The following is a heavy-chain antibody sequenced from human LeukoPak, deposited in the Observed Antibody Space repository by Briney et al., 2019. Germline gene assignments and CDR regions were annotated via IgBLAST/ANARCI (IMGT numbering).Heavy chain of an antibody. V-gene: IGHV3-30*02. CDR2: IRYDGSNK. Sequence: QTGGSLRLSCAASGFILSSYGMHWVRQAPGKGLEWVAFIRYDGSNKYYADSVKGRFTISRDNSKNTLYLQMNSLRAEDTAVYYCAKDRYSSFLNTFDYWGQGTLVTVSS. CDR3: AKDRYSSFLNTFDY. J-gene: IGHJ4*02. CDR1: GFILSSYG. D-gene: IGHD6-13*01.